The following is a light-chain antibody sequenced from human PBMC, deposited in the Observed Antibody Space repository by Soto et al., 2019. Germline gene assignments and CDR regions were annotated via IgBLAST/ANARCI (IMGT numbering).Light chain of an antibody. V-gene: IGKV1-33*01. CDR2: DAS. CDR3: QQYDNLPLT. CDR1: QDISNY. Sequence: DIQMTQSPSSLSASVGGRVTITCQASQDISNYLNWYQQKPGKAPKFLIYDASNLQTGVPSRFSGSGSGTHFTFTISSLQPEDIATYYCQQYDNLPLTFGGGTKVDIK. J-gene: IGKJ4*01.